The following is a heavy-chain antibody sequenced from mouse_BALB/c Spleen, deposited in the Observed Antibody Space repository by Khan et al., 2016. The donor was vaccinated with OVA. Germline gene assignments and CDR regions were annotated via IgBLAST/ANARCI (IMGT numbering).Heavy chain of an antibody. J-gene: IGHJ3*01. V-gene: IGHV1S137*01. CDR3: TRGGGGNRFAY. CDR1: GYTFTDFT. CDR2: ISTYYGDA. Sequence: QVRLQQSGAELVRPGVSVKISCKGSGYTFTDFTMHWVKQSHAMSLEWIGVISTYYGDATYNQKFKDKATMTVDKSSSTAYMELARLTSEDSAISYCTRGGGGNRFAYWGQGTLVTVSA.